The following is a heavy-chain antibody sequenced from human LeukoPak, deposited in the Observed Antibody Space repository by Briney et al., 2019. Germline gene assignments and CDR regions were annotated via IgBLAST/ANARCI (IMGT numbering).Heavy chain of an antibody. Sequence: SETLSLTCTVSGGSISSSSYYWGWIRQPPGKGLEWIGSIYYSGSTYYNPSLKSRVTISVDTSKNQFSLKLSSVTAADTAVYYCARVRIQLWLYGSGWDYYYMDVWGKGTTVTVSS. CDR3: ARVRIQLWLYGSGWDYYYMDV. V-gene: IGHV4-39*07. CDR1: GGSISSSSYY. J-gene: IGHJ6*03. CDR2: IYYSGST. D-gene: IGHD5-18*01.